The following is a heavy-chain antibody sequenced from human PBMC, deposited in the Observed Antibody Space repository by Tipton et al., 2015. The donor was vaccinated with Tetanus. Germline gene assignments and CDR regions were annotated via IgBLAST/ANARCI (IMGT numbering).Heavy chain of an antibody. CDR2: IYYSGST. V-gene: IGHV4-61*01. CDR3: ARGIMVRGVSRFDP. D-gene: IGHD3-10*01. J-gene: IGHJ5*02. CDR1: GGSVSSGSYY. Sequence: GLVKPSETLSLTCTVSGGSVSSGSYYWSWIRQPPGKGLEWIGYIYYSGSTNYNPSLKSRVTISVDTSKNQFSLKLSSVTAADTAVYYCARGIMVRGVSRFDPWGQGTLVTVSS.